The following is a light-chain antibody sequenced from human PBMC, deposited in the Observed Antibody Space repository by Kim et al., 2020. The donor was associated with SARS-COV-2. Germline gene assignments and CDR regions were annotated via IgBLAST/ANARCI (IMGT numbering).Light chain of an antibody. J-gene: IGLJ3*02. CDR3: QSYDSSNHGV. Sequence: KTVTDSCTRSSGSIASNYVQWYQQRPGSAPTTVIYEDNQRPSGVPDRFSGSIDSSSNSASLTISRLKTEDEADYYCQSYDSSNHGVFGGGTQLTVL. CDR1: SGSIASNY. CDR2: EDN. V-gene: IGLV6-57*03.